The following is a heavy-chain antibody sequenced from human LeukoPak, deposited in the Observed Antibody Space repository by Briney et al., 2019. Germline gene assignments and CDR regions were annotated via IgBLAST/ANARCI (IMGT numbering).Heavy chain of an antibody. J-gene: IGHJ4*02. D-gene: IGHD2-15*01. CDR3: ARDRLGYCSGGSCYPVDY. Sequence: GASVKVSCKASGYTFTSYGISWVRQAPGQGLEWMGWISAYNGDTNYAQKLQGRVTMTTDTSTSTAYMELRSLRSDDTAVYYCARDRLGYCSGGSCYPVDYWGQGTLVTVSS. CDR1: GYTFTSYG. V-gene: IGHV1-18*01. CDR2: ISAYNGDT.